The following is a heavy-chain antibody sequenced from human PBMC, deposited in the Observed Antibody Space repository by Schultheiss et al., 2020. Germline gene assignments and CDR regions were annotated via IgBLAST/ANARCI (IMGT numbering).Heavy chain of an antibody. J-gene: IGHJ6*02. V-gene: IGHV2-70*11. CDR2: IDWDDDK. CDR1: GGSFSGYY. Sequence: QTLSLTCAVYGGSFSGYYWSWIRQPPGKALEWLARIDWDDDKYYSTSLKTRLTISKDTSKNQVVLTMTNMDPVDTATYYCARIDRGYFYGMDVWGQGTTVTVSS. D-gene: IGHD1-14*01. CDR3: ARIDRGYFYGMDV.